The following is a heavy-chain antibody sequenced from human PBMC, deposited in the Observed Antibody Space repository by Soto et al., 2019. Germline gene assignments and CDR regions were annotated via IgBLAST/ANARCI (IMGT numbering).Heavy chain of an antibody. CDR2: IGTSGSPT. CDR3: TRILWSSRRDELVI. J-gene: IGHJ6*02. D-gene: IGHD2-21*01. CDR1: GFTFRNYT. Sequence: GVSLRRSCIASGFTFRNYTMAWVRQAPGEDLEWVSAIGTSGSPTLYADSVKSRFSISRDDYRNTVSLQMNSLGVEDTATYYCTRILWSSRRDELVIWGPGTTVKVFS. V-gene: IGHV3-23*01.